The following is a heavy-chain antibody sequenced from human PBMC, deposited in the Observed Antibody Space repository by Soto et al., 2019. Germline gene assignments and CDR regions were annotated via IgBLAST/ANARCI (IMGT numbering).Heavy chain of an antibody. V-gene: IGHV3-13*01. CDR3: ARMEYQFTPGGMDV. J-gene: IGHJ6*02. D-gene: IGHD2-2*01. CDR2: IGTAGDT. CDR1: GFTFSSYD. Sequence: GGSLRLSCAASGFTFSSYDMHWVRQATGKGLEWVSAIGTAGDTYYPGSVKGRFTISRENAKNSLYLQMNSLRAEDTAVYYCARMEYQFTPGGMDVWGQGTTVTGS.